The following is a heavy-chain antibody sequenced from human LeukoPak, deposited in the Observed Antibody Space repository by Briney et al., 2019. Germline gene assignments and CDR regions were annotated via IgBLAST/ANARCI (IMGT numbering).Heavy chain of an antibody. J-gene: IGHJ6*02. CDR2: INHSGST. D-gene: IGHD4-17*01. CDR3: ARMTTVTTSYYYGMDV. Sequence: SETLSLTCAVYGGSFSGYYWSWTRQPPGKGLEWIGEINHSGSTNYNPSLKSRVTISVDTSKNQFSLKLSSVTAADTAVYYCARMTTVTTSYYYGMDVWGQGTTVTVSS. CDR1: GGSFSGYY. V-gene: IGHV4-34*01.